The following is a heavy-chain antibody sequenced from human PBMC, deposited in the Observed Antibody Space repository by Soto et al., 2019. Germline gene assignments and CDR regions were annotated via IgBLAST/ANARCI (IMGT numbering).Heavy chain of an antibody. J-gene: IGHJ2*01. V-gene: IGHV4-34*01. CDR3: ARGRGERIAARRGLGYFDL. CDR2: INHSGST. D-gene: IGHD6-6*01. CDR1: GGSFSGYY. Sequence: QVQLQQWGAGLLKPSETLSLTCAVYGGSFSGYYWSWIRQPPGKGLEWIGEINHSGSTNYNPSLKSRVTISVDTSKNQFSLKLSSVTAADTAVYYCARGRGERIAARRGLGYFDLWGRGTLVTVSS.